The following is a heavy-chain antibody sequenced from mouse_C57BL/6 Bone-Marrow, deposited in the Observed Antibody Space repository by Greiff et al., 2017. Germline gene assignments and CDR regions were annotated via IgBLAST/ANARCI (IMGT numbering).Heavy chain of an antibody. CDR1: GFTFSDYY. CDR3: ARHFMGYDVLWYFDV. Sequence: EVKLMESGGGLVQPGGSLKLSCAASGFTFSDYYMYWVRQTPEKRLEWVAYISNGGGSTYYPDTVKGRFTISRDNAKNTLYLQMSRLKSEDTAMYYCARHFMGYDVLWYFDVWGTGTTVTVSS. J-gene: IGHJ1*03. V-gene: IGHV5-12*01. CDR2: ISNGGGST. D-gene: IGHD2-2*01.